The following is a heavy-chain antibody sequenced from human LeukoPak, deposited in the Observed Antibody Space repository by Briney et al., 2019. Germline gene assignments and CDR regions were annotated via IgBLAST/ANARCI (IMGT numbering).Heavy chain of an antibody. CDR1: GYTFTSYY. CDR2: INPNSGGT. J-gene: IGHJ4*02. Sequence: GASVKVSCKASGYTFTSYYMHWVRQAPGQGLEWMGWINPNSGGTNFAQKFQGRATMTRDTSITTAYMEVSRLRSDDTAVYYCARVAVAGTTYFDYWGQGTLVTVSS. V-gene: IGHV1-2*02. D-gene: IGHD6-19*01. CDR3: ARVAVAGTTYFDY.